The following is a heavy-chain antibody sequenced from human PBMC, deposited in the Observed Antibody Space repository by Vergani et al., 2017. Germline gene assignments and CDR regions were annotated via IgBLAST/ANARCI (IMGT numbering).Heavy chain of an antibody. J-gene: IGHJ4*02. D-gene: IGHD5-24*01. CDR1: ESSFISNE. Sequence: EVMLVQSGAEVKKPGESVKISCKYSESSFISNEIAWVRQMSGKGLQWMGNINPIDSKIAYSPSFQGQAIMSLDKSITTAYLQWRSLKASDTAIYYCTGHXPGSDGACLHFDHWGQGAQVTVSS. CDR2: INPIDSKI. CDR3: TGHXPGSDGACLHFDH. V-gene: IGHV5-51*01.